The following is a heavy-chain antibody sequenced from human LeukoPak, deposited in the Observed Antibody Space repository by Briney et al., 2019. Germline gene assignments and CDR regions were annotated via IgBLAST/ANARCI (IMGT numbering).Heavy chain of an antibody. Sequence: PGGSLTLSCAASGFTFSSYCMRWVRQAPGKGLEWVANIKQEGSEKYYVDSVKGRFTISRDNAKNSLYLQMNRLRGEDTDVYYCARYVSSSWSYYYYYYYMDVWGKGTTVTVSS. D-gene: IGHD6-13*01. J-gene: IGHJ6*03. V-gene: IGHV3-7*01. CDR1: GFTFSSYC. CDR2: IKQEGSEK. CDR3: ARYVSSSWSYYYYYYYMDV.